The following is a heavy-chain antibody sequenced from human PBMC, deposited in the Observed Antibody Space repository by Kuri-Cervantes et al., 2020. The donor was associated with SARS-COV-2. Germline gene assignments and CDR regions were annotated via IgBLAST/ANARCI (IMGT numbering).Heavy chain of an antibody. V-gene: IGHV1-2*02. J-gene: IGHJ4*02. CDR2: INPNSGGT. CDR1: GGTFSSYA. Sequence: ASVKVSCKASGGTFSSYAISWVRQAPGQGLEWMGWINPNSGGTNYAQKFQGRVTMTRDTSISTAYMELSRLRSDDTAVYYRARLMTQGDYWGQGTLVTVSS. CDR3: ARLMTQGDY.